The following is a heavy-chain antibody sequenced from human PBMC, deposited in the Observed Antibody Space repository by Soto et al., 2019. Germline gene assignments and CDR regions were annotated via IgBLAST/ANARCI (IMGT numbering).Heavy chain of an antibody. Sequence: GALRLSCAASGFTSRSYGMHCVRQAPGKGLEWVAVISYNGNDKKSADSVKGRVNISRDNSKDTLYLQMNSLRAEDMSVYYCAKYLDEAGAGYYSDYSGQRTLVTLS. J-gene: IGHJ4*02. CDR2: ISYNGNDK. CDR1: GFTSRSYG. V-gene: IGHV3-30*18. CDR3: AKYLDEAGAGYYSDY. D-gene: IGHD6-13*01.